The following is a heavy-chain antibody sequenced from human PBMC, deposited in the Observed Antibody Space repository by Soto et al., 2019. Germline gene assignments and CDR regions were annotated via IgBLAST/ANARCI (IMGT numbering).Heavy chain of an antibody. J-gene: IGHJ4*02. CDR1: GGSFSGYY. CDR2: INHSGST. V-gene: IGHV4-34*01. CDR3: ARAGQYDFWSGYLLTYDY. D-gene: IGHD3-3*01. Sequence: SETLSLTCAVYGGSFSGYYWSWIRQPPGKGLEWIGEINHSGSTNYNPSLKSRVTISLDTSKNQFSLKLSSVTAADTAVYYCARAGQYDFWSGYLLTYDYWGQGTLVTVS.